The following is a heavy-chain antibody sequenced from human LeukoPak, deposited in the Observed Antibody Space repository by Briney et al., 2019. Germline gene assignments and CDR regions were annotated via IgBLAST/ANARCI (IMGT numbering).Heavy chain of an antibody. CDR3: ARDLRTHLERWFDP. J-gene: IGHJ5*02. CDR1: GGTFSSYA. V-gene: IGHV1-69*13. D-gene: IGHD1-1*01. CDR2: IIPIFGTA. Sequence: ASVKVSCKASGGTFSSYAISWVRQAPGQGLEWTGGIIPIFGTANYAQKFQGRVTITADESTSTAYMELSSLRSEDTAVYYCARDLRTHLERWFDPWGQGTLVTVSS.